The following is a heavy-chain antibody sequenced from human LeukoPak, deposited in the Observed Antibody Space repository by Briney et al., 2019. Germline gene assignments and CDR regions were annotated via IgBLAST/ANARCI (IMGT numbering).Heavy chain of an antibody. V-gene: IGHV3-11*01. J-gene: IGHJ6*02. CDR1: GFTFSDYY. D-gene: IGHD6-13*01. Sequence: PGGSLRLSCAASGFTFSDYYMSWIRQAPGKGLEWVSYISSSGSTIYYADSVKGRFTISRDNAKNSLYLQMSSLRAEDTAVYYCARGIAAAAPLGMDVWGQGTTVTVSS. CDR2: ISSSGSTI. CDR3: ARGIAAAAPLGMDV.